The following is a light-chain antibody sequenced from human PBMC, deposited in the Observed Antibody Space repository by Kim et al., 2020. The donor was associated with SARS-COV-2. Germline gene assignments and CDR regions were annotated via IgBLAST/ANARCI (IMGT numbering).Light chain of an antibody. CDR2: GAS. J-gene: IGKJ1*01. Sequence: SPGERATRSCRTSQSVSSSSLAWYQPKPGQAPRLLIYGASSRATGIPDRFSGSGSGTDFTLTISRLEPEDFAVYYCQQYGTSPRTFGQGTKVEIK. V-gene: IGKV3-20*01. CDR3: QQYGTSPRT. CDR1: QSVSSSS.